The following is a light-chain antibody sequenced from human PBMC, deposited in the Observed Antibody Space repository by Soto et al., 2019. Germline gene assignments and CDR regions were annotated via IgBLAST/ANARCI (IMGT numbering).Light chain of an antibody. V-gene: IGLV2-14*01. CDR3: SSYTNINTRGCV. Sequence: QSVLTQPASVSGSPGQSITISCTGTSSDVGGYNYVSWYQQQPGKAPKLLIYEVTDRPSGVSNRFSGSKSGNTASLTISGLQAEDEAEYYCSSYTNINTRGCVFGTGTKLTVL. CDR2: EVT. J-gene: IGLJ1*01. CDR1: SSDVGGYNY.